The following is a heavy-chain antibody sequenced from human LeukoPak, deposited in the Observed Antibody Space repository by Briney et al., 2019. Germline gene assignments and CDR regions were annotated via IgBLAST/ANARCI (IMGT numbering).Heavy chain of an antibody. CDR2: ISSSSSYI. V-gene: IGHV3-21*01. J-gene: IGHJ4*02. Sequence: GGSLRLSCAGSGFTFNNYAMSWVRQTPRKGLEWVSSISSSSSYIYYADSVKGRFTISRDNAKNSLYLQMNSLRAEDTAVYYCARELPPHVYFDYWGQGTLVTVSS. CDR1: GFTFNNYA. CDR3: ARELPPHVYFDY.